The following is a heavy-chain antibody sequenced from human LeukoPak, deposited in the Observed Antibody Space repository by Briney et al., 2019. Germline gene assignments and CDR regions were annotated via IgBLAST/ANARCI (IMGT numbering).Heavy chain of an antibody. V-gene: IGHV3-64*01. CDR2: ISSNGDTT. D-gene: IGHD1-26*01. J-gene: IGHJ4*02. CDR3: AKGGTVTIVGGVHYFDC. Sequence: GGSLRLSCAASGFTFSSYAMHWVRQAPGKGLESVSGISSNGDTTYYANSVKGRFSISRDNSKNTLYLQMGSLRDEDMAVYYRAKGGTVTIVGGVHYFDCWGQGTLVTVPS. CDR1: GFTFSSYA.